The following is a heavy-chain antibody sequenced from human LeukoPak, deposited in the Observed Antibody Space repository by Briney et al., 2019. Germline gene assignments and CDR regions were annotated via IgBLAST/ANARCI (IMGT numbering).Heavy chain of an antibody. CDR1: GGSFGGYY. D-gene: IGHD5-12*01. Sequence: SETLSLTCAVYGGSFGGYYWSWIRQPPGKGLEWIGEINHSGSTNYNPSLKSRVTISVDTSKNQFSLKLSSVTAADTAVYYCARDGYSGYDFDYWGQGTLVTVSS. CDR3: ARDGYSGYDFDY. V-gene: IGHV4-34*01. J-gene: IGHJ4*02. CDR2: INHSGST.